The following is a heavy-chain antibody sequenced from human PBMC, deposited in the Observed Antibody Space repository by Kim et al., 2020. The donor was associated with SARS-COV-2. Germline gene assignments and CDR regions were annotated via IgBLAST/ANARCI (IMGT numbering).Heavy chain of an antibody. D-gene: IGHD1-20*01. CDR2: IYYSGST. CDR1: GGSISSYY. CDR3: ARRQGITGIVAFDI. V-gene: IGHV4-59*13. J-gene: IGHJ3*02. Sequence: SETLSLTCTVSGGSISSYYWSWIRQPPGKGLEWIGYIYYSGSTNYNPSLKSRVTISVDTSKNQFSLKLSSVTAADTAVYYCARRQGITGIVAFDIWGQGTMVTVSS.